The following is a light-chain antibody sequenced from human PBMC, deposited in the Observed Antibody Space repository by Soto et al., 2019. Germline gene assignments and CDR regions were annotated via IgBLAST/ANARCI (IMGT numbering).Light chain of an antibody. J-gene: IGLJ1*01. V-gene: IGLV2-14*01. CDR3: SSYTRSSIDYV. CDR2: EVS. Sequence: QSALTQPASVSGSPGQSITISCTGTSSDVGGYNYVSWYQQHPGKAPKLMIYEVSNRPSGVSNRFSGSKSGNTASLTISWLQAEDEADYYCSSYTRSSIDYVFGTGTKLTVL. CDR1: SSDVGGYNY.